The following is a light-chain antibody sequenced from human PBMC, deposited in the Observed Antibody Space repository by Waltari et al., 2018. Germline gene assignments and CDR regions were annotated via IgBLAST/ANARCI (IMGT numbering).Light chain of an antibody. CDR3: QERSDWPPT. CDR2: DVS. V-gene: IGKV3-11*01. J-gene: IGKJ2*01. Sequence: EIVLTQSPATLSLSPGERATLSCRASQSVSSYLAWYQQKPGQAPRLLIYDVSNRATGIPARFSGSGAGTDFTLTISSLEPEDFAVYYCQERSDWPPTFGQGTKLEIK. CDR1: QSVSSY.